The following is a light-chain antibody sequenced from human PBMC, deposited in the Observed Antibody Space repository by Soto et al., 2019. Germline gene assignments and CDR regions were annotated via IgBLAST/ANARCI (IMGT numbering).Light chain of an antibody. J-gene: IGKJ4*01. V-gene: IGKV3-20*01. CDR1: QSVTSNY. Sequence: EIVLTQSPGILSLSPGERATLSCRASQSVTSNYLVWYQQKPGQAPRLLIYGASSRATGIPDRFSGSGSGTDFTLTISRLETEDCAVYYWQQYGSSPLTFGGGTKVESK. CDR3: QQYGSSPLT. CDR2: GAS.